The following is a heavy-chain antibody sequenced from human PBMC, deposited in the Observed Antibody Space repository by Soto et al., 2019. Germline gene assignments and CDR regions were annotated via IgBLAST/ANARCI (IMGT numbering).Heavy chain of an antibody. CDR2: IYYTGEA. D-gene: IGHD6-19*01. CDR1: GDSVNSGGMY. Sequence: HVQLEESGPGLVNPSETMSLTFPFSGDSVNSGGMYGCWIRQPHGRGLEYIGYIYYTGEAKSNASLKDRVTLSIDTSKNQFSLYLISVTSADTAVYYGARTSQGSAWFFVYGCQGTLVTFCS. CDR3: ARTSQGSAWFFVY. J-gene: IGHJ4*02. V-gene: IGHV4-61*08.